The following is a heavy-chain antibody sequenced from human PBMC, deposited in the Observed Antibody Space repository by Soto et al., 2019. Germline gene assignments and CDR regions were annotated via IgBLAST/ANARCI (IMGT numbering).Heavy chain of an antibody. Sequence: QVQLVQSGAEVKKPGASVKVSCKASGYTFTSYAMHWVRQAPGQRLEWMGWINAGNGNTKYSQKFQGRVTITRDTSASTAYMELSSLRSEDTAVHYCARAYSSGRRAFDIWGQGTMVTVSS. CDR1: GYTFTSYA. V-gene: IGHV1-3*01. CDR3: ARAYSSGRRAFDI. J-gene: IGHJ3*02. CDR2: INAGNGNT. D-gene: IGHD6-19*01.